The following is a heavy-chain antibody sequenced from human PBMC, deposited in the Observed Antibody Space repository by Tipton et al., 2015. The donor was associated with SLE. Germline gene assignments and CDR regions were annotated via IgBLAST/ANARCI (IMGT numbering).Heavy chain of an antibody. CDR1: GYSFTSYC. V-gene: IGHV5-51*03. D-gene: IGHD6-19*01. CDR2: IYPGDSDT. CDR3: ARLRGYSSGWRWYFDL. Sequence: QLVQSGPEVKKPGDSLKTSGKGSGYSFTSYCIGWEGQMPGKGLGWMGIIYPGDSDTRYSPSFQGQVTISADKSISTAYLQWSSLKASDTAMYYCARLRGYSSGWRWYFDLWGRGTLVTVSS. J-gene: IGHJ2*01.